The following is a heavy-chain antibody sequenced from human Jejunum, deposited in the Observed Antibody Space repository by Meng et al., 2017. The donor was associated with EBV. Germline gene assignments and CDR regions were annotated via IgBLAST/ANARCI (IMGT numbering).Heavy chain of an antibody. V-gene: IGHV6-1*01. J-gene: IGHJ4*02. D-gene: IGHD6-6*01. Sequence: QVQLQQSGPGLVMPSPPLSPTCAISGESVASDGAAWNWIRQSPSRGLEWLGRTFYRSRWFYDYAPSVKSRITINSDTSKNQFSLHLDSVTPEDTAVYYCARDGPQSLSSFDYWGQGTLVTVSS. CDR3: ARDGPQSLSSFDY. CDR2: TFYRSRWFY. CDR1: GESVASDGAA.